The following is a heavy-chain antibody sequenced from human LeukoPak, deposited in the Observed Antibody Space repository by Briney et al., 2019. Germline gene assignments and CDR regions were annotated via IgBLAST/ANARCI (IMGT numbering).Heavy chain of an antibody. CDR1: GYTFTSYY. CDR2: INPSGGST. CDR3: ARDLVEGATGYYYGMDV. Sequence: GASVKVSCTASGYTFTSYYMHWVRQAPGQGLEWMGIINPSGGSTSYAQKFQGRVTMTRDTSTSTVYMELSSLRSEDTAVYYCARDLVEGATGYYYGMDVWGQGTTVTVSS. D-gene: IGHD1-26*01. J-gene: IGHJ6*02. V-gene: IGHV1-46*01.